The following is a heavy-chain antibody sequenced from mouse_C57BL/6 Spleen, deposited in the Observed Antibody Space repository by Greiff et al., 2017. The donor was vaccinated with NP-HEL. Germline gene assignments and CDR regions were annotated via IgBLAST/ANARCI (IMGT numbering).Heavy chain of an antibody. V-gene: IGHV1-39*01. CDR1: GYSFTDYN. D-gene: IGHD1-1*01. CDR3: ARSGGSSSYWYFDV. CDR2: INPNYGTT. J-gene: IGHJ1*03. Sequence: SGYSFTDYNMNWVKQSNGKSLEWIGVINPNYGTTSYNQKFKGKATLTVDQSSSTAYMQLNSLTSEDSAVYYYARSGGSSSYWYFDVWGTGTTVTVSS.